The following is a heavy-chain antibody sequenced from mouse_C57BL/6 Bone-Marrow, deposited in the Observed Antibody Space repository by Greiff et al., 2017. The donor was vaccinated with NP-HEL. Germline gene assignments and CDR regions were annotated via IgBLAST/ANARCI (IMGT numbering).Heavy chain of an antibody. CDR1: GYAFSSSW. CDR3: ARGEGTWDY. V-gene: IGHV1-82*01. Sequence: VKLQESGPELVKPGASVKISCKASGYAFSSSWMNWVKQRPGKGLEWIGRIYPGDGDTNYNGKFKGKATLTADKSSSTAYMQLSSLTSEDSAVYFCARGEGTWDYWGQGTTLTVSS. CDR2: IYPGDGDT. J-gene: IGHJ2*01. D-gene: IGHD3-3*01.